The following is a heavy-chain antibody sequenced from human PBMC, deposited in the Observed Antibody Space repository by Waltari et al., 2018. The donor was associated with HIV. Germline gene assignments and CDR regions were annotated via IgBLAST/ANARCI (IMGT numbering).Heavy chain of an antibody. CDR3: AKDPRGIGVVTYFDY. J-gene: IGHJ4*02. V-gene: IGHV3-23*01. Sequence: EVHLLESGGGLLQPGGSLRLSCAASGFTLSSYAMSWVRQAPGKGLEWVSTISSSGGSTYYADSVKGRFTISRDNSKNTLYLQMNSLRADDTAVYYCAKDPRGIGVVTYFDYWGQGTLVTVSS. CDR2: ISSSGGST. CDR1: GFTLSSYA. D-gene: IGHD3-3*01.